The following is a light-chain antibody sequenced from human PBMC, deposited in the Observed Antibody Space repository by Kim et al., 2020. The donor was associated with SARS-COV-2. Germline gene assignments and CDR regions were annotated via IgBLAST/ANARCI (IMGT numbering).Light chain of an antibody. V-gene: IGKV3-20*01. Sequence: GERATLSCRASQIVSSSYLAWYQQKVGQAPRLLIYAASSRATGIPDRFSGSGSGTDFTLTISRLEPEDFAVYYCQHYGSSPPFITFVQGTRLEIK. CDR3: QHYGSSPPFIT. CDR2: AAS. CDR1: QIVSSSY. J-gene: IGKJ5*01.